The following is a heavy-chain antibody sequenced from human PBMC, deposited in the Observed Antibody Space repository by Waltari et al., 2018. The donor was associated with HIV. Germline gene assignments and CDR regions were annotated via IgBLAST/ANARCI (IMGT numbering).Heavy chain of an antibody. J-gene: IGHJ4*02. CDR2: IYHSGST. CDR1: GGSICGNYY. CDR3: ARPKRGTAEAGYDY. Sequence: QLHLQESGPGLVKPSETLSLTCTVSGGSICGNYYWAWIRQPPGKGLEVIGSIYHSGSTYYSPPLKSRVTISVDTSNTHFALMVNSVTAADTAVYFCARPKRGTAEAGYDYWSQGILVTVSS. D-gene: IGHD6-13*01. V-gene: IGHV4-39*02.